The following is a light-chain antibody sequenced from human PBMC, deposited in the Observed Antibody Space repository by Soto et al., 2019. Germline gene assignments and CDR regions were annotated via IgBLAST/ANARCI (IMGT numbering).Light chain of an antibody. Sequence: EIVLTQSPGTLSLSPGERATLSCRASQTVSSSYLAWYQQKPGQAPRLLIYGASTRAAGIPDRFSGSGSGTDFTLTISRLEPEDFAVYYCQPYGRSPPVKFGQGTKVEIK. CDR1: QTVSSSY. CDR2: GAS. J-gene: IGKJ1*01. CDR3: QPYGRSPPVK. V-gene: IGKV3-20*01.